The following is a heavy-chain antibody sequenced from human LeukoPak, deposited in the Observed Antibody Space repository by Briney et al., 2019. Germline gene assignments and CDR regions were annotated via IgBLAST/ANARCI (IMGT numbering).Heavy chain of an antibody. D-gene: IGHD6-13*01. CDR3: ASTTAAGRNWFDP. Sequence: ASVKVSCKASGGTFSSYAISWVRQAPGHGLEWMGGIIPIFGTTNYAQRFQGRVTITADESTSTAYMELSSLRSEDTAVYYCASTTAAGRNWFDPWGQGTLVTVSS. CDR1: GGTFSSYA. CDR2: IIPIFGTT. V-gene: IGHV1-69*13. J-gene: IGHJ5*02.